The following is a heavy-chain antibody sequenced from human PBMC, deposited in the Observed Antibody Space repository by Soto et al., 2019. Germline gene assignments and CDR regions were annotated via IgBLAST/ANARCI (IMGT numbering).Heavy chain of an antibody. D-gene: IGHD3-16*02. CDR3: AKALGELSPESYDY. V-gene: IGHV3-30*18. CDR2: ISYDGSDK. CDR1: GFTFSSYA. Sequence: QVQLVESGGGVVQPGRSLRLSCAASGFTFSSYAMHWVRQAPGKGLEWVAVISYDGSDKYYADSVKGRFTISRDNSKNTMNLRMSSLRADDTAVYYCAKALGELSPESYDYWGQGTLITVSS. J-gene: IGHJ4*02.